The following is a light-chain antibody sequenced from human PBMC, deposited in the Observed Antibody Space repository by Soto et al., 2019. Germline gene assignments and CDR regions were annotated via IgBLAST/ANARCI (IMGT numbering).Light chain of an antibody. CDR2: AAS. J-gene: IGKJ3*01. V-gene: IGKV1-9*01. CDR3: IHLSSDSPDT. Sequence: DIQLTQSPSFLSASVGDRVTITCRASQGISSYLAWYQQKPGKDTKLLIFAASTLQNRVPSRFSGSGSGTEFTLTISSLQPEDFATYYCIHLSSDSPDTFGPGTKVDIK. CDR1: QGISSY.